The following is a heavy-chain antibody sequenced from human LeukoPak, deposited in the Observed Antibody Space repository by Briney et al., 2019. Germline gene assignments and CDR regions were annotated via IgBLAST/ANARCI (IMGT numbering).Heavy chain of an antibody. CDR3: AREIYRTPGYFDY. CDR1: GGSLSDHN. Sequence: SETLSLTCGVYGGSLSDHNWDWIRQPPGKGLEWIGEINESGGTNYNPSLKSRVTISVDTSRNQFSLKVNSVTAADTAVYYCAREIYRTPGYFDYWGQGTLVTVSS. CDR2: INESGGT. V-gene: IGHV4-34*01. J-gene: IGHJ4*02. D-gene: IGHD1-26*01.